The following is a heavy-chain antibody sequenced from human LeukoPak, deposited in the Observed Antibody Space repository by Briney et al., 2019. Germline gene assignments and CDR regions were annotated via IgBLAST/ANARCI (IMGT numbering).Heavy chain of an antibody. CDR3: ARESRSYCSGGSCYSAPGDYYYGMDV. Sequence: RPGGSLRLSCAASGFTFSSYEMNWVRQAPGKGLEWVSYISSSGSTIYYADSVKGRFTISRDNAKNSLYLQMNSLRVEDTAVYYCARESRSYCSGGSCYSAPGDYYYGMDVWGKGTTVTVSS. J-gene: IGHJ6*04. CDR1: GFTFSSYE. D-gene: IGHD2-15*01. V-gene: IGHV3-48*03. CDR2: ISSSGSTI.